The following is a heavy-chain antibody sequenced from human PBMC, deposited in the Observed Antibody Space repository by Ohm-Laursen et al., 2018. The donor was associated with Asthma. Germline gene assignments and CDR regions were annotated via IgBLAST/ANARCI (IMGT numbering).Heavy chain of an antibody. CDR2: INPGDSDT. Sequence: ESLKISCKVSGYSFTIYWIVWVRQMAGKGLDWMGIINPGDSDTRYSPSFQGQVTISVDKSISTAYLQWSSLKASDTALYFCARLEGPPGKYGMDVWGQGTTVTVSS. CDR1: GYSFTIYW. D-gene: IGHD1-1*01. V-gene: IGHV5-51*01. CDR3: ARLEGPPGKYGMDV. J-gene: IGHJ6*02.